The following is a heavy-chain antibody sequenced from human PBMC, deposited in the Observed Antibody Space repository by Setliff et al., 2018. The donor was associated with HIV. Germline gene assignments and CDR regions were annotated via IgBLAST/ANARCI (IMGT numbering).Heavy chain of an antibody. Sequence: ASVKVSCKASGYTFTSYGISWVRQAPGQGLEWMGWISAYNGNTHYAQRLQGRVTMATDTSTRTAYMELRSLRSDDTAVYYCATITVAGTGAFDIWGQGTMVTVSS. V-gene: IGHV1-18*01. J-gene: IGHJ3*02. D-gene: IGHD6-19*01. CDR3: ATITVAGTGAFDI. CDR2: ISAYNGNT. CDR1: GYTFTSYG.